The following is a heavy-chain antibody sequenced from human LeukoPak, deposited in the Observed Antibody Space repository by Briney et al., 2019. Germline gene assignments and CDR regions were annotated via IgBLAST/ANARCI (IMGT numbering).Heavy chain of an antibody. D-gene: IGHD3-3*01. CDR3: ARGHLRFLEWLRWGYYFDY. V-gene: IGHV4-39*07. J-gene: IGHJ4*02. CDR1: GGSISSSSYY. Sequence: SETLSLTCTVSGGSISSSSYYWGWIRQPPGKGLEWIGEINHSGSTNYNPSLKSRVTISVDTSKNQFSLKLSSVTAADTAVYYCARGHLRFLEWLRWGYYFDYWGQGTLVTVSS. CDR2: INHSGST.